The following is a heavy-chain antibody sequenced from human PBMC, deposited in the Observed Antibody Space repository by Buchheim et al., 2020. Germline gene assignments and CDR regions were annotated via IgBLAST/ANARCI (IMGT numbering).Heavy chain of an antibody. CDR1: GFTFSSYA. V-gene: IGHV3-23*01. CDR2: ISGSGGST. J-gene: IGHJ5*02. Sequence: EVQLLESGGGLVQPGGSLRLSSAASGFTFSSYAMSWVRQAPGKGLEWVSAISGSGGSTYYADSVKGRFTISRDNSKNPPVLQMNSLRAEDTAVYHCAKDLLHSSSSNWFDPWGQGTL. D-gene: IGHD6-6*01. CDR3: AKDLLHSSSSNWFDP.